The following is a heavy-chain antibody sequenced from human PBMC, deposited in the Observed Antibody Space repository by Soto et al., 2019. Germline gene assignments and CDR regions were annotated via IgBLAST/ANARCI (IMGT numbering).Heavy chain of an antibody. Sequence: PGGSLRLSCEASGFTFRTYSMNWVRQAPGKGLEWISYISTSSSAVYYADSVKGRFSISRDNARNSLYLQLNSLRPEDTAVYYCARDPTTYCSSITCHFDYWGQGTLVPVSS. V-gene: IGHV3-48*01. D-gene: IGHD2-2*01. J-gene: IGHJ4*02. CDR2: ISTSSSAV. CDR3: ARDPTTYCSSITCHFDY. CDR1: GFTFRTYS.